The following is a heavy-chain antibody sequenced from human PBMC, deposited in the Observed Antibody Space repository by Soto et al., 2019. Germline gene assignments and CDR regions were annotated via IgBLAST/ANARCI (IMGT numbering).Heavy chain of an antibody. Sequence: QVQLVQSGAEVKKPGASVKVSCKASGYTFISYGISWVRQAPGQGLEWMVWISAYNGNTNYAQKLQCRVTMTTDTSTSTAYMELKSLRSDDTAVYYCARDFRAGIYYGSGSSIDYWGQGTLVTVSS. CDR1: GYTFISYG. D-gene: IGHD3-10*01. V-gene: IGHV1-18*01. CDR3: ARDFRAGIYYGSGSSIDY. CDR2: ISAYNGNT. J-gene: IGHJ4*02.